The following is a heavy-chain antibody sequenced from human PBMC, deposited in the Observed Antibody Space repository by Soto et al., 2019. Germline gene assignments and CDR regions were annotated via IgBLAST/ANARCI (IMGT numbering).Heavy chain of an antibody. J-gene: IGHJ6*02. Sequence: SETLSLTCAVYGGSFSGYYWSWIRQPPGKGLEWIGEINHSGSTNYNPSLKSRVTISVDTSKNQFSLKLSSVTAADTAVYYCARVRYQLLSSYYYYYYGMDVWGQGTTVTVS. CDR1: GGSFSGYY. CDR2: INHSGST. V-gene: IGHV4-34*01. D-gene: IGHD2-2*01. CDR3: ARVRYQLLSSYYYYYYGMDV.